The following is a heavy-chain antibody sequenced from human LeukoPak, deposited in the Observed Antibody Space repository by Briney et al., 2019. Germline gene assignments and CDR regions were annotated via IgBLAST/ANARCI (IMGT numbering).Heavy chain of an antibody. CDR3: AREERITIFGVVIKANYMDV. J-gene: IGHJ6*03. V-gene: IGHV3-30*03. CDR1: GFTLNTYG. CDR2: IASDGKTT. D-gene: IGHD3-3*01. Sequence: GGSLRLSCAVSGFTLNTYGTHWVRQAPGKGLEWVAVIASDGKTTYYADSVKGRFTISRDNSKNTLYLQMNSLRAEDTAVYYCAREERITIFGVVIKANYMDVWGKGTTVTVSS.